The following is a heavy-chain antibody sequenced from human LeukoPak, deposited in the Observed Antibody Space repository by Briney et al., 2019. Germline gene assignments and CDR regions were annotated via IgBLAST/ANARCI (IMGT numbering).Heavy chain of an antibody. D-gene: IGHD5-18*01. J-gene: IGHJ6*03. CDR1: GYSISSGYY. Sequence: SETLSLTCTVSGYSISSGYYWGWLRPPPGEGLGWIGYIYYSGSTNYKSSLKSRVTISVDTSKNQFSLKLSSVTAADTAVYYCARTTEGGYTYDYFYYYYMDVWGKGTTVTISS. CDR3: ARTTEGGYTYDYFYYYYMDV. CDR2: IYYSGST. V-gene: IGHV4-61*01.